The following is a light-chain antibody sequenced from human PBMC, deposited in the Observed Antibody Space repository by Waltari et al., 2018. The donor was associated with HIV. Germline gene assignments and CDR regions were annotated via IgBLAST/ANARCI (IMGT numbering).Light chain of an antibody. CDR1: SRAVGGYNY. CDR2: EVS. V-gene: IGLV2-14*01. J-gene: IGLJ1*01. CDR3: SSYTSTSTGV. Sequence: QSALTQPASVSGSPGQSITISCTGTSRAVGGYNYVSWYQQHPGKAPKFMIYEVSNRPSGVSKRFSGSKSGNTASLTISGLQAEDEADYYCSSYTSTSTGVFGTGTKVTVL.